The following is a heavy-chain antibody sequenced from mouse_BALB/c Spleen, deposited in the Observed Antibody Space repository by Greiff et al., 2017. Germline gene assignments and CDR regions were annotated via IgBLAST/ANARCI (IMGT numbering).Heavy chain of an antibody. Sequence: DVKLVESGGGLVKPGGSLKLSCAASGFAFSSYDMSWVRQTPEKRLEWVAYISSGGGSTYYPDTVKGRFTISRDNAKNTLYLQMSSLKSEDTAMYYCARQDYGNYGAYWGQGTLVTVSA. CDR2: ISSGGGST. CDR3: ARQDYGNYGAY. CDR1: GFAFSSYD. J-gene: IGHJ3*01. D-gene: IGHD2-1*01. V-gene: IGHV5-12-1*01.